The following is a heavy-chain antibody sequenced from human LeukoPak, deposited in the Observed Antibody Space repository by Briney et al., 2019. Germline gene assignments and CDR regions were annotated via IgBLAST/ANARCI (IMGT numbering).Heavy chain of an antibody. CDR3: ARARAYSYGYDPPEF. Sequence: PSETLSLTCTVSGGSISSYYWSWIRQPPGKGLEWIGYIYYSGSTNYNPSLKSRVTISVDTSKNQFSLKLSSVTAADTAVYYCARARAYSYGYDPPEFWGQGTLVTVSS. CDR2: IYYSGST. D-gene: IGHD5-18*01. CDR1: GGSISSYY. V-gene: IGHV4-59*01. J-gene: IGHJ4*02.